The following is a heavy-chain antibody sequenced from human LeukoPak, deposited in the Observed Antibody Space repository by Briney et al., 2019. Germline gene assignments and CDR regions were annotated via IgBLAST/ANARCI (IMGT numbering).Heavy chain of an antibody. CDR1: GFTFRSYA. D-gene: IGHD3-22*01. CDR3: TNTFYFDSSGYYHRDYYGVDV. J-gene: IGHJ6*02. V-gene: IGHV3-23*01. CDR2: ISGSGGST. Sequence: GGSLRLSCAASGFTFRSYAMSWVRQAPGKGLEWVSVISGSGGSTYYADSVKGRFTISRDNSKNTLYLQMNSLRAEDTALYYCTNTFYFDSSGYYHRDYYGVDVWGQGTTVTVSS.